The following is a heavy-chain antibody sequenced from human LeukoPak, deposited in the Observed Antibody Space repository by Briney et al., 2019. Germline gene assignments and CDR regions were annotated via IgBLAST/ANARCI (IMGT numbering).Heavy chain of an antibody. J-gene: IGHJ4*02. D-gene: IGHD2-2*01. CDR1: GFTFSSYA. Sequence: GGSLRLSCAASGFTFSSYAMSWVRQAPGKGLEWVSAISGSGGSTYYADSVKGRFTISRDNAKNSLYLQMSSLRAEDTAIYYCARDQGGDTSYWGQGTLVTVSS. CDR2: ISGSGGST. V-gene: IGHV3-23*01. CDR3: ARDQGGDTSY.